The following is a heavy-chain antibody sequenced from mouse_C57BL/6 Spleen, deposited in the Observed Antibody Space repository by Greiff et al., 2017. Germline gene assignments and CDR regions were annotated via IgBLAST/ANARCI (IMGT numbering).Heavy chain of an antibody. D-gene: IGHD4-1*01. CDR1: GYTFTDYN. Sequence: EVQLQQSGPELVKPGASVKMSCKASGYTFTDYNMHWVKQSHGTSLEWIGYINPNNGGTSYNPKFKGKATLTVTKSSSTAYMELRRLTSEDSAVYYCARSTNWDWFAYWGQGTLVTVSA. V-gene: IGHV1-22*01. J-gene: IGHJ3*01. CDR3: ARSTNWDWFAY. CDR2: INPNNGGT.